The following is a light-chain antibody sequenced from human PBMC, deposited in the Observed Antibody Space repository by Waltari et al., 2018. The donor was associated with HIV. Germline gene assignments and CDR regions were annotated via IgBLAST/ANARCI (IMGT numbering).Light chain of an antibody. V-gene: IGLV2-11*01. CDR2: HVT. Sequence: SALAQPRSVSGSPGQSVPISCTGPTRVFGGYTYAPWFHHHPGKAPKLIIYHVTKRPSGVPDRFSASKSGNTASLTISGLQAEDEAEYYCCSNAARATYVFGTGTQVTVL. CDR1: TRVFGGYTY. J-gene: IGLJ1*01. CDR3: CSNAARATYV.